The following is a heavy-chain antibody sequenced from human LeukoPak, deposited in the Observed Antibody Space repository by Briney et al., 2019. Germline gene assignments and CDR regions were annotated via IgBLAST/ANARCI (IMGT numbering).Heavy chain of an antibody. J-gene: IGHJ5*02. Sequence: SETLSLTCAVYGGSFSGYYWSWIRQPPGKGLEWIGETNHSGSTNYNPSLKSRVTISVDTSKNQFSLKLSSVTAADTAVYYCARMGSSSWYGWFDPWGQGTLVTVSS. D-gene: IGHD6-13*01. CDR1: GGSFSGYY. V-gene: IGHV4-34*01. CDR3: ARMGSSSWYGWFDP. CDR2: TNHSGST.